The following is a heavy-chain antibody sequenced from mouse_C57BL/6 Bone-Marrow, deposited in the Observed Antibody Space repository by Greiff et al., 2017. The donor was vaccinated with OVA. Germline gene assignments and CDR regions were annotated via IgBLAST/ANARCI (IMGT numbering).Heavy chain of an antibody. CDR3: ARGYGREKGSYFDY. J-gene: IGHJ2*01. Sequence: QVQLQQPGAELVMPGASVKLSCKASGYTFTSYWMHWVKQRPGQGLEWIGEIDPSDSYTNYNQKFKGKSTLTVDKSSSTAYMQLSSLTSEDSAVYYCARGYGREKGSYFDYWGQGTTLTVSS. CDR1: GYTFTSYW. V-gene: IGHV1-69*01. D-gene: IGHD1-1*01. CDR2: IDPSDSYT.